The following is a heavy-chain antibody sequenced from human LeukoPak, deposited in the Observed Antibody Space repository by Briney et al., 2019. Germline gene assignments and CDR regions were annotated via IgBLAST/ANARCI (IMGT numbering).Heavy chain of an antibody. CDR1: GFTFSSYS. D-gene: IGHD3-3*01. V-gene: IGHV3-48*01. J-gene: IGHJ4*02. CDR3: ARGRIAYYDFWSGSYYFDY. Sequence: GGSLRLSCAASGFTFSSYSMNWVRQAPGKGLEWVSYISSSSSTIYYADSVKGRFTISRDNAKNSLYLQMNSLRAEDTAVYYCARGRIAYYDFWSGSYYFDYWGQGTLV. CDR2: ISSSSSTI.